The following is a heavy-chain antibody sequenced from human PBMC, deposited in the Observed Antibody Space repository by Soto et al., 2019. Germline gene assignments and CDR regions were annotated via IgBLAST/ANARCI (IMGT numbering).Heavy chain of an antibody. D-gene: IGHD5-12*01. Sequence: EVQLVESGGGLVKPGGSLRLSCAASGFTFSSYNMNWVRQAPGKGLEWVSSISSSSSYIYYADSVKGRFTISRDNAKNPPSLQLNRLTAEHTAVYYCSSTRRLGYNNYYYYYGMDVWCQGTTVTVSS. CDR3: SSTRRLGYNNYYYYYGMDV. CDR1: GFTFSSYN. J-gene: IGHJ6*02. V-gene: IGHV3-21*01. CDR2: ISSSSSYI.